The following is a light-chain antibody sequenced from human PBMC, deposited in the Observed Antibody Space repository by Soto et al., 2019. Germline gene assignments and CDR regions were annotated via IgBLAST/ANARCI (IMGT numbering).Light chain of an antibody. CDR1: QTISRW. V-gene: IGKV1-5*01. Sequence: DIQMTQSPSTLSASVGDRVTITCRASQTISRWLAWYQQQPGKAPNLLIYDASSLESGVPSRFSGSGSGTEFTLTISSLQPDESAIYYCQQYYNYWTFGQGTRVEVK. CDR3: QQYYNYWT. J-gene: IGKJ1*01. CDR2: DAS.